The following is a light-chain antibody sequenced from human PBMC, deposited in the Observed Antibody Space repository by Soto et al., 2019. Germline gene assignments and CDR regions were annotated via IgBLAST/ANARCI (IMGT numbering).Light chain of an antibody. J-gene: IGKJ4*01. CDR1: QSVSSY. CDR3: QQRSNWLLT. Sequence: EIVFAQSPAPLSLSPGERATLSCRASQSVSSYLAWYQQKPGQAPRLLIYDASNRATGIPARFSGSGSGTDFTLTISSLEPEDFAVYYCQQRSNWLLTFGGGTKVDI. V-gene: IGKV3-11*01. CDR2: DAS.